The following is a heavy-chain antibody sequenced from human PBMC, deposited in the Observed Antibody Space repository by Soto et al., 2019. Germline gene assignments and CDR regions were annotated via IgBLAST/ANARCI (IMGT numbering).Heavy chain of an antibody. Sequence: QLQLQESGPGLVKPSETPSLTCTVSGGSISSSSYYWGWIRQPPGKGLEWIGSIYYSGSTYYNPSLKSRVTISVDTSKNQFSLKLSSVTAADTAVYYCARHSDDYGDYGRFDYWGQGTLVTVSS. J-gene: IGHJ4*02. D-gene: IGHD4-17*01. CDR3: ARHSDDYGDYGRFDY. CDR1: GGSISSSSYY. CDR2: IYYSGST. V-gene: IGHV4-39*01.